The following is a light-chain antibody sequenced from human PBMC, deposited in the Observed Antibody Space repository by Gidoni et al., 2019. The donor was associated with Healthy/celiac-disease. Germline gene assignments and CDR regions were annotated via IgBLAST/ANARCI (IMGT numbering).Light chain of an antibody. Sequence: EIVWTQSPGTLSLSPGERATLSCRASQSVSSSYLDWYQQKPGQAPRLLIYGASSRATGIPERFSSSGSGTDFTLTISRLEPEDFAVYYCQQYGSSPPLTFGGGTKVEIK. V-gene: IGKV3-20*01. CDR2: GAS. J-gene: IGKJ4*01. CDR1: QSVSSSY. CDR3: QQYGSSPPLT.